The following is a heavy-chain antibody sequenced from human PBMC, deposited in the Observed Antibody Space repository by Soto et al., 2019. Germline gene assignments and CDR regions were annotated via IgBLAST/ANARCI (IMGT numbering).Heavy chain of an antibody. V-gene: IGHV3-21*01. J-gene: IGHJ4*02. D-gene: IGHD5-18*01. CDR3: AREGGDTAMDY. Sequence: GGSLRLSCAASGFTFSSYIMNWVGQAPGKGLEWVSSISSSSSYIYYADSVKGRFTISRDNAKNSLYLQMNSLRAEDTAVYYCAREGGDTAMDYWGQGTLVTVSS. CDR2: ISSSSSYI. CDR1: GFTFSSYI.